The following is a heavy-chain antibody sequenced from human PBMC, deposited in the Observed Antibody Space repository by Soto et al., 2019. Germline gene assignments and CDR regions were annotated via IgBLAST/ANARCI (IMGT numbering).Heavy chain of an antibody. J-gene: IGHJ4*02. V-gene: IGHV3-7*03. CDR2: IKQDGSEK. D-gene: IGHD2-15*01. Sequence: LRLSCAASGFTFSSYWMSWVRQAPGKGLEWVTNIKQDGSEKYYVDSVKGRFTISRDNAKNSLYLQMNSLRAEDTAVYYCAREVVAANVDYWGQGTLVTVSS. CDR1: GFTFSSYW. CDR3: AREVVAANVDY.